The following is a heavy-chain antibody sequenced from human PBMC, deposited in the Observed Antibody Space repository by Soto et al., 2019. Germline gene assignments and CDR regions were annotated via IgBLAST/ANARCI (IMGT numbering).Heavy chain of an antibody. J-gene: IGHJ6*02. CDR2: ISWNSGSI. Sequence: GGSLRLSCAASGFTFDDYAMHWVRQAPGKGLEWVSGISWNSGSIGYADSVKGRFTISRDNAKNSLYLQMNSLRAEDTALYYCAKDLGPTELRFLEWYNYYYYGMDVWGQGTTVTVSS. CDR3: AKDLGPTELRFLEWYNYYYYGMDV. CDR1: GFTFDDYA. D-gene: IGHD3-3*01. V-gene: IGHV3-9*01.